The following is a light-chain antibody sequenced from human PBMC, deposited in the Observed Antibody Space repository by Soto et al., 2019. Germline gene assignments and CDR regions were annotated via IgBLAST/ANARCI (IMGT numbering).Light chain of an antibody. CDR1: QSISNR. CDR3: QHYGGVWT. CDR2: DAS. Sequence: IQTTEAPLRVSASYQNSGTVTCRASQSISNRLAWYQQKPGKAPKVLIYDASSLESGVPSRFSGSVSATEFILSFSSLQPDDFATYHCQHYGGVWTFGQGTKVDIK. J-gene: IGKJ1*01. V-gene: IGKV1-5*01.